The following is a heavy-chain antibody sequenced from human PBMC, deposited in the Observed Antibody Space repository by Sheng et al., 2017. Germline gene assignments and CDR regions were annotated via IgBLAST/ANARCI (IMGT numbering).Heavy chain of an antibody. J-gene: IGHJ4*02. CDR3: ARDVLAARLFDY. CDR2: ISYDGSNK. V-gene: IGHV3-30*01. Sequence: QVQLVESGGGVVQPGGPLRLSCAASGFTFSSYAMHWVRQAPGKGLEWVAVISYDGSNKYYADSVKGRFTISRDNSKNTLYLQMNSLRAEDTAVYYCARDVLAARLFDYWGQGTLVTVSS. CDR1: GFTFSSYA. D-gene: IGHD6-6*01.